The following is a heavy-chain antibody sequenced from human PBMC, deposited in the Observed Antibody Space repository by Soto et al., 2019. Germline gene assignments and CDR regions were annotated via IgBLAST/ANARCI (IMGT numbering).Heavy chain of an antibody. CDR2: ISYDGSNK. D-gene: IGHD6-19*01. V-gene: IGHV3-30*18. J-gene: IGHJ5*02. CDR3: AKDKQWLDRKGGNWFDP. Sequence: GGTLRLSCAASGFTFSSYAMHWVRQAPGQGLEWVAVISYDGSNKYYADSVKGRFTIARDNSKNTLYLQMNSLRAEDTAVYYCAKDKQWLDRKGGNWFDPWGQGTLVTVSS. CDR1: GFTFSSYA.